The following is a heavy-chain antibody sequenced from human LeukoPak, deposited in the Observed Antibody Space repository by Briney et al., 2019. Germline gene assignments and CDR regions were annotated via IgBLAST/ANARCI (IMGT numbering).Heavy chain of an antibody. CDR1: GYTFTSYG. J-gene: IGHJ4*02. D-gene: IGHD2-2*02. CDR3: AREGPYCSSTSCYSPLFDY. CDR2: ISAYNGNT. V-gene: IGHV1-18*01. Sequence: ASVTVSCKASGYTFTSYGISWVRQAPGQGLEWMGWISAYNGNTNYAQKLQGRVTMTTDTSTSTAYMELRSLRSDDTAVYYCAREGPYCSSTSCYSPLFDYWGQGTLVTVSS.